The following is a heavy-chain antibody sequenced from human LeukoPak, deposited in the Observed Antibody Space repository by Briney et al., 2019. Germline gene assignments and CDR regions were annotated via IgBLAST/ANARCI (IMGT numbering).Heavy chain of an antibody. CDR1: GGSFSGYY. D-gene: IGHD3-22*01. CDR2: INHSGST. V-gene: IGHV4-34*01. J-gene: IGHJ4*02. Sequence: SETLSLTCAVYGGSFSGYYWSWIRQPPGKGLEWIGEINHSGSTNYNPSLKSRVTISVETSKNQFSLKLSSVTAADTAVYYCATSYSSGNFDYWGQGTLVTVSS. CDR3: ATSYSSGNFDY.